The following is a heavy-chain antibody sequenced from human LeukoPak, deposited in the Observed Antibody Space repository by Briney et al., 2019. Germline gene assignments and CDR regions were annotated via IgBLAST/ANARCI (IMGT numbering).Heavy chain of an antibody. Sequence: GGSLRLPCAASGFTFSSYSMNWVRQAPGKGLEWVSYISSSSGTIYYADSVKGRFTISRDNAKNSLYLQMNSLRAEDMAVYYCAREDGLTAPFDYWGQGTLVTVSS. CDR2: ISSSSGTI. CDR3: AREDGLTAPFDY. V-gene: IGHV3-48*01. CDR1: GFTFSSYS. D-gene: IGHD5-18*01. J-gene: IGHJ4*02.